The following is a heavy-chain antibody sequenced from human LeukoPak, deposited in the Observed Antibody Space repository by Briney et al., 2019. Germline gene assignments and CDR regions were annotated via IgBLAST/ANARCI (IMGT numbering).Heavy chain of an antibody. CDR2: INPNSGGT. CDR1: GYTFTGYY. Sequence: GASVKVSCKASGYTFTGYYMHWVRQAPGQGLEWMGWINPNSGGTNYAQKFQGRVTMTRDTSISTAYMELSRLRFDDTAVYYCASSWLARPYCFDYWGQGTLVTVSS. CDR3: ASSWLARPYCFDY. D-gene: IGHD6-19*01. J-gene: IGHJ4*02. V-gene: IGHV1-2*02.